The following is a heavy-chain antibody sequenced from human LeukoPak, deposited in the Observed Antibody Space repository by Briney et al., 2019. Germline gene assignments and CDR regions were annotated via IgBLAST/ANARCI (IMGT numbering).Heavy chain of an antibody. CDR1: GFTFSSYA. D-gene: IGHD6-19*01. CDR3: AKDQGQSSGWYNRNYYYYMDV. CDR2: ISGSGGST. Sequence: GGTLRLSCAASGFTFSSYAMSWVRQAPGKGLEWVSAISGSGGSTYYADSVKGRFTISRDNSKNTLYLQMNSLRAEDTAVYYCAKDQGQSSGWYNRNYYYYMDVWGRGTTVTVSS. V-gene: IGHV3-23*01. J-gene: IGHJ6*03.